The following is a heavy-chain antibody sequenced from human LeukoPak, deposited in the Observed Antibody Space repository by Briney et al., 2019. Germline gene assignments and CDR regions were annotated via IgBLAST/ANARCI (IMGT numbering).Heavy chain of an antibody. V-gene: IGHV3-30-3*01. CDR2: ISYDGSNK. D-gene: IGHD3-9*01. J-gene: IGHJ4*02. CDR1: GFTFSSYA. Sequence: PEGSLRLSCAASGFTFSSYAMHWVRQAPGKGLEWVAVISYDGSNKYYADSVKGRFTISRDNSKNTLYLQMNSLRAEDTAVYYCAKDRMTGSRKFDYWGQGTLVTVSS. CDR3: AKDRMTGSRKFDY.